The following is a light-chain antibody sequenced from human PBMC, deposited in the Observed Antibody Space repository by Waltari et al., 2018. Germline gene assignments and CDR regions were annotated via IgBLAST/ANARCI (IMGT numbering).Light chain of an antibody. CDR1: SSDVGGYIY. V-gene: IGLV2-14*01. CDR2: DVT. J-gene: IGLJ3*02. Sequence: QSALTQPASVSGSPGQSITISCTGTSSDVGGYIYVSWYQQHPGKAPKLVIFDVTKRPSGVSNRFSGSKSGNTASLTICGLQAEDEADYYCCSYTGSSTRVFGGGTKLTVL. CDR3: CSYTGSSTRV.